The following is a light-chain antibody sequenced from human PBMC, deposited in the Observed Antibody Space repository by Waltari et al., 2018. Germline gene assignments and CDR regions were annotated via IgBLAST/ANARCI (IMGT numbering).Light chain of an antibody. CDR1: ALPEQY. Sequence: SYELTQPPSVSVSPGQTARITCSGDALPEQYAYWYQQKPGQAPVLVIYKDSERPSGIPDRFSGSSAGTTVTLTISGVQAEDEADYYCQSPDSSGTYWVFGGGTKLTVL. CDR2: KDS. CDR3: QSPDSSGTYWV. V-gene: IGLV3-25*03. J-gene: IGLJ2*01.